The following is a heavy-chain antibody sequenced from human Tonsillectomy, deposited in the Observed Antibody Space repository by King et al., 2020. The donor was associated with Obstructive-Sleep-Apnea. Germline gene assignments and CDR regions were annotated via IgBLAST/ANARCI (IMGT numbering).Heavy chain of an antibody. Sequence: VQLVESGGGLVQPGGSLRLSCAASGFSFRTYAMSWVRQVPGKGLEWVSAISGSGATTFYADSVKGRFTMSRDNSKNTLFLQMNSVRVEDTAVYYCAKRADKNNLAGHSVNWFDPWGQGTLVTVSS. D-gene: IGHD6-19*01. J-gene: IGHJ5*02. CDR2: ISGSGATT. CDR1: GFSFRTYA. CDR3: AKRADKNNLAGHSVNWFDP. V-gene: IGHV3-23*04.